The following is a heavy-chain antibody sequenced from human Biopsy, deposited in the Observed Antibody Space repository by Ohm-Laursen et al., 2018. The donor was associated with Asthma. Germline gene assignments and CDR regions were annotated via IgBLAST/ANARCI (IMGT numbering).Heavy chain of an antibody. CDR1: GYTFTSYY. J-gene: IGHJ6*02. V-gene: IGHV1-69*01. CDR2: LIPVLGTP. Sequence: SSVKVSCKVSGYTFTSYYIHWVRQAPGQGLEWMGGLIPVLGTPDHAQMFEGRVTITADESTSTAYMELSSLSSEDTAVYYCARGYSGSDRIVYYYSGLEVWGQGTTVTVSS. D-gene: IGHD5-12*01. CDR3: ARGYSGSDRIVYYYSGLEV.